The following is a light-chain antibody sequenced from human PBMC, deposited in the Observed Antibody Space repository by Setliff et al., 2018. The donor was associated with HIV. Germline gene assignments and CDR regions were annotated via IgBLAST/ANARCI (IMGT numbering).Light chain of an antibody. CDR2: EDN. CDR1: SSNIGNNF. V-gene: IGLV1-51*02. J-gene: IGLJ3*02. CDR3: GTWDSSLIAEV. Sequence: QSVLTQPPSVSAAPGQKVTISCSGSSSNIGNNFVSWYQQLPGTAPKLLIYEDNKRPSGIPDRFSGSKSGTSATLGITGLQTGDEADYYCGTWDSSLIAEVLGGGTKVTVL.